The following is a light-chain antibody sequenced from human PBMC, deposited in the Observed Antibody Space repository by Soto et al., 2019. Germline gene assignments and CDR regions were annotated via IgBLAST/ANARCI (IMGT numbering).Light chain of an antibody. CDR1: SSSIGAGYD. J-gene: IGLJ3*02. V-gene: IGLV1-40*01. Sequence: QPVLTQPPSVSGAPGQRVTISCTGSSSSIGAGYDVHWYQQLPGTAPKLLIYGNSNRPSGVPDRFSGSKSGTSASLAITGLQAEDEADYYCQSYDSSLSGWVFGGGTKVTVL. CDR3: QSYDSSLSGWV. CDR2: GNS.